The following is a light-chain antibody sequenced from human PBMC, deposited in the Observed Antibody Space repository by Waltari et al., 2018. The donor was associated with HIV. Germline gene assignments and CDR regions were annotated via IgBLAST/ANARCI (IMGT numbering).Light chain of an antibody. CDR2: DVS. CDR1: SSDVGGFNY. CDR3: FSYSGSYTSVL. J-gene: IGLJ2*01. Sequence: QSALTQPRSVSGSPAQSVTISCTGTSSDVGGFNYVSWYQQHPGKAPKLIIYDVSKRPSGVPDRLSGSKSGNTASLTISGLQAEDEADYYCFSYSGSYTSVLFGGGTTLTVL. V-gene: IGLV2-11*01.